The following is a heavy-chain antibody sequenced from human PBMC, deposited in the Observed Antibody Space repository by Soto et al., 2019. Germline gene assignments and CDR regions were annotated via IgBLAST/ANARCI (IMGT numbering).Heavy chain of an antibody. V-gene: IGHV5-51*01. CDR2: IYPGDSDT. CDR3: ARPREAGKYYYGVDV. D-gene: IGHD6-19*01. J-gene: IGHJ6*02. CDR1: GYSFSTYW. Sequence: PGESLKISCEGSGYSFSTYWIGWVRQMPGKGLEWMGIIYPGDSDTRYSPSFQGQVTISADKSIRTAYLQWSSLKASDTAMYYCARPREAGKYYYGVDVWGQGTTVTVSS.